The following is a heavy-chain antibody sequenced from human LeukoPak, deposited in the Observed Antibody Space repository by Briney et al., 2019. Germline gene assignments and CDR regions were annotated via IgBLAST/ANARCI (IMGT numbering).Heavy chain of an antibody. CDR3: ARESWDSGASQGIHDY. V-gene: IGHV4-39*07. J-gene: IGHJ4*02. Sequence: PSETLSLTCTVSGASISSSTDYWGWIRQPPGKGLEYIGTIYYTGSTYYTPPLKRRVTISVDTPKNQFSLKLSSVTAEDTAVYYCARESWDSGASQGIHDYWGQGTLVTVSS. D-gene: IGHD5-18*01. CDR1: GASISSSTDY. CDR2: IYYTGST.